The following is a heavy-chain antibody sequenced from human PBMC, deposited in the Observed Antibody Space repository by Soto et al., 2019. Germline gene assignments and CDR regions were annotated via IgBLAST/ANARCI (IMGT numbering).Heavy chain of an antibody. CDR2: IKPDGSGK. CDR1: GFTFSSHW. CDR3: ARDSTAAGAWY. Sequence: PGGSLRLSCSASGFTFSSHWMCWIRQVPGRGLEWVANIKPDGSGKYYVDSVKGRFAISRDNAKNSLYLLMTSLRAEDTAVYYCARDSTAAGAWYWGRGNLVTVSS. D-gene: IGHD6-13*01. V-gene: IGHV3-7*03. J-gene: IGHJ4*02.